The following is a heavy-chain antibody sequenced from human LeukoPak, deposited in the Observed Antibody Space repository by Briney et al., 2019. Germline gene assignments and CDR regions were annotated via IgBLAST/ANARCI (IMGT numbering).Heavy chain of an antibody. D-gene: IGHD2-15*01. V-gene: IGHV3-30*02. CDR3: AKVYCSGGSCYSDTYYFDY. J-gene: IGHJ4*02. Sequence: GGSLRLSCAASGFTFSSYGMHWVRQAPGKGLEWVAFIRYDGSNKYYADSVKGRFTISRDNSKNTLYLQMNSLRAEDTAVYYCAKVYCSGGSCYSDTYYFDYWGQGTLVTVSS. CDR1: GFTFSSYG. CDR2: IRYDGSNK.